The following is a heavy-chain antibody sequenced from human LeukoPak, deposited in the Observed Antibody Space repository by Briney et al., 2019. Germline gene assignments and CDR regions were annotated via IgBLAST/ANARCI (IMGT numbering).Heavy chain of an antibody. CDR1: GGSISSYY. CDR3: ARDWDSSGWYDY. D-gene: IGHD6-19*01. CDR2: IYTSGST. V-gene: IGHV4-4*07. J-gene: IGHJ4*02. Sequence: SETLSLTCTVSGGSISSYYRSWIRQPAGKGLEWIGRIYTSGSTNYNPSLKSRVTMSVDTSKNQFSLKLSSVTAADTAVYYCARDWDSSGWYDYWGQGTLVTVSS.